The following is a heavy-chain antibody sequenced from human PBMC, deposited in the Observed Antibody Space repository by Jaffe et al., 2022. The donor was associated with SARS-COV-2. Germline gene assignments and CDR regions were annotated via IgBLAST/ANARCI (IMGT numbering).Heavy chain of an antibody. CDR1: GGSISSSSYY. J-gene: IGHJ6*02. V-gene: IGHV4-39*01. Sequence: QLQLQESGPGLVKPSETLSLTCTVSGGSISSSSYYWGWIRQPPGKGLEWIGSIYYSGSTYYNPSLKSRVTISVDTSKNQFSLKLSSVTAADTAVYYCANLDSSGWYGYYYGMDVWGQGTTVTVSS. D-gene: IGHD6-19*01. CDR3: ANLDSSGWYGYYYGMDV. CDR2: IYYSGST.